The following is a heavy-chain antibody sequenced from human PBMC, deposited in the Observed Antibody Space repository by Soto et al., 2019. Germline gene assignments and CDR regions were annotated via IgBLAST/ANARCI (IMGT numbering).Heavy chain of an antibody. D-gene: IGHD3-9*01. J-gene: IGHJ5*02. V-gene: IGHV4-59*01. CDR1: GGSIISYY. CDR2: IYYSGST. Sequence: SETLSLTCTFSGGSIISYYWSWIRQPPGKGLEWIGYIYYSGSTNYNPSLKSRVTISVDTSKNQFSLTLSSVTAADTAVYYCARGMVDYDILTGYLNWFDPWGQGTLVTVSS. CDR3: ARGMVDYDILTGYLNWFDP.